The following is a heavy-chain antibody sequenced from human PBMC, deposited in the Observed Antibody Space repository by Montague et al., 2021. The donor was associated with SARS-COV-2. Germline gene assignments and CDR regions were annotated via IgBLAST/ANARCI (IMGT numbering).Heavy chain of an antibody. CDR1: GDSVSHDF. V-gene: IGHV4-59*02. J-gene: IGHJ4*02. D-gene: IGHD1-26*01. CDR3: VRDPAPGGSGTFYYY. CDR2: VYYSRSS. Sequence: SETLSLTCTVSGDSVSHDFWTWIRQPPGKGLEWIGYVYYSRSSSYNPSLRGRVSIAVDTSKNQFSLRLSTVTAADTAIYYCVRDPAPGGSGTFYYYWGQGTLVAVSS.